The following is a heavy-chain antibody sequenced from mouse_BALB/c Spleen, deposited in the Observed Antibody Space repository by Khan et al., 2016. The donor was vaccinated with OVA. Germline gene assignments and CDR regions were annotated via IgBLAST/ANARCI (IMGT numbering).Heavy chain of an antibody. V-gene: IGHV3-2*02. CDR1: GYSNTSGYA. Sequence: EVQLQESGPGLVKPSQSLSLTCTVTGYSNTSGYAWNWIRQFPGNKLEWMGYISYSGVTSYTPSLKSRISITRDTSKNQFFLQLTSVTTEDTATYYCARGNYYGYYFDYWGQGTTLTVSS. D-gene: IGHD1-1*01. J-gene: IGHJ2*01. CDR3: ARGNYYGYYFDY. CDR2: ISYSGVT.